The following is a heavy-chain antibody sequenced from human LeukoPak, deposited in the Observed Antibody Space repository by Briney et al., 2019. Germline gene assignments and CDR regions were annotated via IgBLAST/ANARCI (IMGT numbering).Heavy chain of an antibody. CDR2: IYYSGST. Sequence: TSETLSLTCTVSGVSVSSGSYYWSWIRQPPGKGLEWIGYIYYSGSTYYNPSLKSRVTISVDTSKNQFSLKLSSVTAADTAVYYCARVPHDYGDYLGVILWFDPWGQGTLVTVSS. CDR1: GVSVSSGSYY. CDR3: ARVPHDYGDYLGVILWFDP. D-gene: IGHD4-17*01. V-gene: IGHV4-30-4*08. J-gene: IGHJ5*02.